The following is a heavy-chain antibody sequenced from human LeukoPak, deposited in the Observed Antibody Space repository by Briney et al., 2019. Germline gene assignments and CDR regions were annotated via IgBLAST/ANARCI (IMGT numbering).Heavy chain of an antibody. J-gene: IGHJ4*02. V-gene: IGHV3-23*01. CDR1: GFTFRSHA. D-gene: IGHD2-21*01. CDR3: AKDFRIGYSAHFDY. Sequence: GGSLRLSCVGSGFTFRSHAMSWVRQAPEKGLEFVSGIYENGGTTYYADSVKGRFSISRDNSKNTLYLQMDSLRGEDTAVYYCAKDFRIGYSAHFDYWGQGALVTVST. CDR2: IYENGGTT.